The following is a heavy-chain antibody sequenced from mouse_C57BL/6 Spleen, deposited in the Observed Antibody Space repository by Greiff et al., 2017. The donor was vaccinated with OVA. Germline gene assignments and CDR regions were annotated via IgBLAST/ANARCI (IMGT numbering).Heavy chain of an antibody. V-gene: IGHV1-9*01. CDR1: GYTFTGYW. Sequence: QVQLQQSGAELMKPGASVKLSCKATGYTFTGYWIEWVKQRPGHGLEWIGELLPGSGSTNYNEKFKGKATFTADTSSNTAYRQLSSLTTEDSAIYYCARRWDYDEKDAMDYWGQGTSVTVSS. D-gene: IGHD2-4*01. CDR2: LLPGSGST. CDR3: ARRWDYDEKDAMDY. J-gene: IGHJ4*01.